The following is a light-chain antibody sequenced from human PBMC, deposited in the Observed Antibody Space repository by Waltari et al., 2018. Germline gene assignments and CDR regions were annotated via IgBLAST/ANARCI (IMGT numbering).Light chain of an antibody. V-gene: IGLV2-11*01. CDR1: SSDVGAYTY. J-gene: IGLJ2*01. Sequence: QSALTQPRPVSGSPGESVTISCFGTSSDVGAYTYVSWYQKHPDKAPKLLISDVTNRRPGVPDRFSGSKSDNTASLTISGLRGEDEADYYCCSYAGNENWLFGGGTRLTV. CDR2: DVT. CDR3: CSYAGNENWL.